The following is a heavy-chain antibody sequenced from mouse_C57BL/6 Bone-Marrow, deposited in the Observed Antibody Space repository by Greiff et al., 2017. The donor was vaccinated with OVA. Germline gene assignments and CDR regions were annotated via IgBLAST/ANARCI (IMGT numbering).Heavy chain of an antibody. J-gene: IGHJ4*01. CDR3: VRGPIDSNYEDYAMDY. V-gene: IGHV10-3*01. CDR2: IRSKSSNYAT. Sequence: EVKLLESGGGLVQPKGSLKLSCAASGFTFNTYAMHWVRQAPGKGLEWVARIRSKSSNYATYYADSVKDRFTISRDDSQSMLYLQMNNLKTEDTAMYYCVRGPIDSNYEDYAMDYWGQGTSVTVSS. D-gene: IGHD2-5*01. CDR1: GFTFNTYA.